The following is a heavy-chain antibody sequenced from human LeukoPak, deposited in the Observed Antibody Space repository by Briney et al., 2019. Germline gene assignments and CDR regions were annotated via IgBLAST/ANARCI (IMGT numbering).Heavy chain of an antibody. D-gene: IGHD1-26*01. V-gene: IGHV3-48*03. CDR1: GFTFSSYE. J-gene: IGHJ5*02. CDR3: ARVRSGSYYVFDP. CDR2: ISSSGSTI. Sequence: GGSLRLSCAASGFTFSSYEMNWVRQAPGKGLEWVSYISSSGSTIYYADSVKGRFTISRDNAKNSLSLQMNSLRAEDTAVYYCARVRSGSYYVFDPWGQGTLVTVSS.